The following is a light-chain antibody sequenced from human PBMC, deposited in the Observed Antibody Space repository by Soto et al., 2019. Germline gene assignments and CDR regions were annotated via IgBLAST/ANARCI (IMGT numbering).Light chain of an antibody. V-gene: IGLV2-14*01. CDR3: SSYTSSSTRV. J-gene: IGLJ1*01. CDR1: SSDVGDYNY. Sequence: QSALTQPASVSGSPGQSITISCTGTSSDVGDYNYVSWYQQHPGKAPKLMIFDVSNRPSGVSNRFSGSKSGNTASLTISGLQAEDEADYDCSSYTSSSTRVFGTGTKLTVL. CDR2: DVS.